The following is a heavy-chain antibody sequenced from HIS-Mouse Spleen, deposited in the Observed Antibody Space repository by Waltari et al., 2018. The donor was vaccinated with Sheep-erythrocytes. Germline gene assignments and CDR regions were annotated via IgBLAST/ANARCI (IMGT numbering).Heavy chain of an antibody. D-gene: IGHD6-6*01. Sequence: QVQLVESGGGVVQPGRSLRLSCAASGFTFSSYAIHWVRQAPGKGLEWVAVISYDGSNKYYADSVKGRFTISRDNSKNTLYLQMNSLRAEDTAVYYCARALLRHIAARAFDIWGQGTMVTVSS. CDR2: ISYDGSNK. V-gene: IGHV3-30*04. J-gene: IGHJ3*02. CDR3: ARALLRHIAARAFDI. CDR1: GFTFSSYA.